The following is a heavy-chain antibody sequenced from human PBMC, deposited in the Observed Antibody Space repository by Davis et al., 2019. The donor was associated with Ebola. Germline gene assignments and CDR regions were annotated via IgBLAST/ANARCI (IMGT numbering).Heavy chain of an antibody. CDR3: ARGEMATIYYYYGMDV. J-gene: IGHJ6*02. Sequence: GESLKISCAASGFTFRAYAMSWVRQAPGKGLEWVSVIYSGGSTYYADSVKGRFTISRDNSKNTLYLQMNSLRAEDTAVYYCARGEMATIYYYYGMDVWGQGTTVTVSS. V-gene: IGHV3-66*01. D-gene: IGHD5-24*01. CDR2: IYSGGST. CDR1: GFTFRAYA.